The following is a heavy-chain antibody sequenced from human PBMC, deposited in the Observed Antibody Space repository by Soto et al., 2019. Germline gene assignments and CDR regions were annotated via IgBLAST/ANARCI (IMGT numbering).Heavy chain of an antibody. V-gene: IGHV1-69*13. CDR3: ARTQDSSSWYSKYYFDY. Sequence: SVKVSCKASGYTFTSYGISWVRQAPGQGLEWMGWIIPIFGTANYAQKLQGRVTITADESTSTAYMELSSLRSEDTAVYYCARTQDSSSWYSKYYFDYWGQGTLVTVSS. CDR2: IIPIFGTA. J-gene: IGHJ4*02. D-gene: IGHD6-13*01. CDR1: GYTFTSYG.